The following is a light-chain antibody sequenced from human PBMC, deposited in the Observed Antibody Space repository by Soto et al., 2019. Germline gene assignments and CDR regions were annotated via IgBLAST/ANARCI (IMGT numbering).Light chain of an antibody. J-gene: IGKJ3*01. V-gene: IGKV3-11*01. Sequence: EIVLTQSPATLSLSPGERATLSCRASQSVSSYLAWYQQKPGQAPRLLIYDASNRATGIPARFSGSGSGTDFTLTISSLEPEDFGVYYCQQRSNWPLVTFGPGTKVDMK. CDR1: QSVSSY. CDR3: QQRSNWPLVT. CDR2: DAS.